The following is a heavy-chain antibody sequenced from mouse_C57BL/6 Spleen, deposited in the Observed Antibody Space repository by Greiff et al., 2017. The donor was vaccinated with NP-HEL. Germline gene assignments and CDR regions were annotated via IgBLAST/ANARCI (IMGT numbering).Heavy chain of an antibody. V-gene: IGHV1-26*01. J-gene: IGHJ3*01. CDR3: PLGGLYGSSPFAY. CDR2: INPNNGGT. CDR1: GYTFTDYY. D-gene: IGHD1-1*01. Sequence: EVKLQQSGPELVKPGASVKISCKASGYTFTDYYMNWVKQSHGKSLEWIGDINPNNGGTSYNQKFKGKATLTVDKSSSTAYMELRSLTSEDSAVYYCPLGGLYGSSPFAYWGQGTLVTVSA.